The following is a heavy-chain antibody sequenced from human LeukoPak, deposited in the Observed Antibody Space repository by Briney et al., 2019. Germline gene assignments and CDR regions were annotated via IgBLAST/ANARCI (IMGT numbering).Heavy chain of an antibody. CDR2: IDTDGTSA. D-gene: IGHD1-14*01. V-gene: IGHV3-74*01. CDR1: EFAFNTYW. Sequence: GGSLRLSCEASEFAFNTYWMHWVRHAPGKGLMWISRIDTDGTSAAYADSVEGRFRISRDNAKNTLYLQMDSLRVEDTAVYYCVRLGGTSSVDHWGQGTLVTVS. CDR3: VRLGGTSSVDH. J-gene: IGHJ4*02.